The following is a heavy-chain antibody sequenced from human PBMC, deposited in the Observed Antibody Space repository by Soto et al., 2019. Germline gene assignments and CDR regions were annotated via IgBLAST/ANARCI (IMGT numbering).Heavy chain of an antibody. CDR2: VYYTGST. CDR3: ARPRVTTGENWFDL. D-gene: IGHD4-4*01. J-gene: IGHJ5*02. Sequence: SETLSLTCTVSGGSIDGYYWTWLRQPPGQGLEWIGFVYYTGSTRYNHSLKSRFTISLDRSKNQFSLNLSYVTAEATALYSCARPRVTTGENWFDLWGQGTLVTVSS. V-gene: IGHV4-59*08. CDR1: GGSIDGYY.